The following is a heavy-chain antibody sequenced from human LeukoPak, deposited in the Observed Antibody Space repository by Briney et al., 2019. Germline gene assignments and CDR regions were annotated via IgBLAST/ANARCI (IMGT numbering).Heavy chain of an antibody. CDR3: ARGPVGSYYYDSSGESHFDY. CDR1: GFTFSSYA. J-gene: IGHJ4*02. D-gene: IGHD3-22*01. V-gene: IGHV3-30-3*01. Sequence: GGSLRLSCAASGFTFSSYAMHWVRQAPGKGLEWVAVISYDGSNKCYADSVKGRFTISRDNSKNTLYLQMNSLRAEDTAVYYCARGPVGSYYYDSSGESHFDYWGQGTLVTVSS. CDR2: ISYDGSNK.